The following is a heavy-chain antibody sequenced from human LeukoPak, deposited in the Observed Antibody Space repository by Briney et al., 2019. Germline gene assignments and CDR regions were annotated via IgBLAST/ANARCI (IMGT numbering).Heavy chain of an antibody. CDR3: AGWEVSNY. CDR2: IRSDGSTK. V-gene: IGHV3-30*02. Sequence: GGSLRLSCAASGFTFSTYGMHWVRQAPGKGLEWVAFIRSDGSTKYFADSVKGRFTISRDSSKNTMYLQMNSLRADDTAVYFCAGWEVSNYWGQGTMITVSS. J-gene: IGHJ3*01. D-gene: IGHD1-26*01. CDR1: GFTFSTYG.